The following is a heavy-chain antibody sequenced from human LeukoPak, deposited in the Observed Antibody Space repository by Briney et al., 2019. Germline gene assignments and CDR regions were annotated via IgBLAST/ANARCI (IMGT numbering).Heavy chain of an antibody. CDR3: ATADWESFYFDS. J-gene: IGHJ4*01. Sequence: PSEPLALTCTVSGGSVSRGGYYWSWIRQHPGRGLEWIGFTSYSEATYPNPSLMSRITISVDRSQNHFSLKMRDVTAADTAVYFCATADWESFYFDSWG. CDR1: GGSVSRGGYY. CDR2: TSYSEAT. D-gene: IGHD1-26*01. V-gene: IGHV4-31*03.